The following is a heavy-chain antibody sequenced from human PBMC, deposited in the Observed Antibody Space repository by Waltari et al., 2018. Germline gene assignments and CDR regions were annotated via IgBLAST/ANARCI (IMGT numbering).Heavy chain of an antibody. CDR1: GFTFSSYS. CDR2: IRANGGVT. J-gene: IGHJ4*02. Sequence: EVQLLESGGGLVQPGGSLRLSCAASGFTFSSYSMSWVRRAPGKGLEWVSAIRANGGVTYYADSVKGRFTISRDNSKNTLYLQMDSLRADDTAVYYCAKAGGSWIRLAGLSEYWGQGTLVTVSS. V-gene: IGHV3-23*01. D-gene: IGHD2-15*01. CDR3: AKAGGSWIRLAGLSEY.